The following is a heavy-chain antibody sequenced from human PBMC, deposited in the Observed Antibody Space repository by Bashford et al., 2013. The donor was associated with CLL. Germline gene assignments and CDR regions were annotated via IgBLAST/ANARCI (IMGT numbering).Heavy chain of an antibody. J-gene: IGHJ4*02. CDR3: ARDRYYDFWSGYYIFDY. CDR1: GDSVSSNSAA. D-gene: IGHD3-3*01. V-gene: IGHV6-1*01. Sequence: SQTLSLTCAISGDSVSSNSAAWNWIRQSPSRGLEWLGRTYYRSKWYNDYAVSVKSRITINPDTSKNQFSLQLNSVTLEDTAVYYCARDRYYDFWSGYYIFDYWGQGTLVTVSS. CDR2: TYYRSKWYN.